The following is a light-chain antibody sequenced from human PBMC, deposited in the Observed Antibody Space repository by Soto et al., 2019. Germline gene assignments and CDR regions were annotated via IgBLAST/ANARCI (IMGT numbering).Light chain of an antibody. J-gene: IGKJ2*01. Sequence: EIVLTQSPVTLSLSLGERVTLSCRASQSVSSNYLAWYQQRPGQAPRLLIHGVSSRATGVPDRFTGSGSGRDFTLTISSLEPEDSAVYYCQQYGRSPYSFGQGTKVDIK. CDR2: GVS. CDR3: QQYGRSPYS. V-gene: IGKV3-20*01. CDR1: QSVSSNY.